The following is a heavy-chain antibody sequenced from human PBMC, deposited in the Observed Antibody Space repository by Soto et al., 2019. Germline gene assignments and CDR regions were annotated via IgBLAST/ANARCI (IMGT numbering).Heavy chain of an antibody. D-gene: IGHD7-27*01. CDR1: GYRFTGYG. V-gene: IGHV1-2*02. Sequence: AASVKVSCKASGYRFTGYGLHWVRQAPGQGLQWMGWINPKSGATDYAQKFQGRVTMTREMSTNTAYLELSRLRSDDTAVYYCARDSGVDDFDIWGHGTLVTVSS. CDR3: ARDSGVDDFDI. J-gene: IGHJ3*02. CDR2: INPKSGAT.